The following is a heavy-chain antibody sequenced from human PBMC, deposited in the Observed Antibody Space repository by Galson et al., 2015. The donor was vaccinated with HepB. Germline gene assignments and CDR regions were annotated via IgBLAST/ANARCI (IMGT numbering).Heavy chain of an antibody. Sequence: SLRLSCAASGFTFNTYGMNWVRQAPGKGLEWVSSISSSSDYIYYADSVKGRFTISRDNAKDSLFLQMNSLRAEDTAVYYCARDYRPGFGSGRYYPNWFDRWGQGTLVTVSS. CDR1: GFTFNTYG. J-gene: IGHJ5*02. V-gene: IGHV3-21*01. CDR3: ARDYRPGFGSGRYYPNWFDR. D-gene: IGHD3-10*01. CDR2: ISSSSDYI.